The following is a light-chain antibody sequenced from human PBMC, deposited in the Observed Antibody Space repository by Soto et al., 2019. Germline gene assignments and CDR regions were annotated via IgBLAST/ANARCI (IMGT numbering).Light chain of an antibody. J-gene: IGKJ2*01. CDR2: GAS. V-gene: IGKV3-20*01. Sequence: EIVLTQSPGTLSLSPGERATLSCRASQSVSSSYLAWYQQKPGQAPRLLIYGASSRYTGIPARFSGSGSGTDFTLTISRLEPEDFAVYYCQQYGSSPYTFGQGTKLEIK. CDR1: QSVSSSY. CDR3: QQYGSSPYT.